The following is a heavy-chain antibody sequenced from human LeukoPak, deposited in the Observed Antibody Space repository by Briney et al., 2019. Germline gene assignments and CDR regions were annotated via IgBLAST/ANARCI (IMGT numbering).Heavy chain of an antibody. CDR1: GFTFSSYA. CDR3: AREDDDSNGIDV. CDR2: ISGSGGST. V-gene: IGHV3-23*01. Sequence: GGSLRLSCAASGFTFSSYAMSWVRQAPGEGLEWVSAISGSGGSTYYADSMKGRFTISRDNSKNTLYLQMNSLRAEDTAVYYCAREDDDSNGIDVWGHGTTVTVSS. J-gene: IGHJ6*02. D-gene: IGHD4-11*01.